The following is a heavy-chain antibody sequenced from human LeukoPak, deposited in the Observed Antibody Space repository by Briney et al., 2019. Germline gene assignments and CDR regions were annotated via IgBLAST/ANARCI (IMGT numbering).Heavy chain of an antibody. CDR1: GGSISSYY. D-gene: IGHD2-15*01. CDR3: AKDAGSGHFDY. J-gene: IGHJ4*02. Sequence: SETLSLTCTVSGGSISSYYWSWIRQPPGKGLEWIGYIYYSGSTNYNPSLKSRVTISVDTSKNQFSLKLSSVSAADTAVYYCAKDAGSGHFDYWGQGTLATVSS. CDR2: IYYSGST. V-gene: IGHV4-59*01.